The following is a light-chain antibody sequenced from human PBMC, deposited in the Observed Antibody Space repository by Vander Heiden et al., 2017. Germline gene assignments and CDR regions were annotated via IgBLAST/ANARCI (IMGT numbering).Light chain of an antibody. CDR2: EVN. Sequence: QSALTQPPSVSGSPGQSVTISCTGPSSDVGRYHRVSCDQHPPGTAPQLYLYEVNKRPSGVQDRFYGSKSGNTASLTISGLQAEDEADYYCSSYTSSTTPVAFGGGTKLTVL. CDR1: SSDVGRYHR. V-gene: IGLV2-18*02. J-gene: IGLJ2*01. CDR3: SSYTSSTTPVA.